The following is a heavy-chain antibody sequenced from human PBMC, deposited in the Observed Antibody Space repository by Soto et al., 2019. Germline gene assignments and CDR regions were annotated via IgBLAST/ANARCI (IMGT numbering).Heavy chain of an antibody. CDR3: ASFTYYYDSSGYYSQPYYYYGMDV. J-gene: IGHJ6*02. D-gene: IGHD3-22*01. V-gene: IGHV1-46*01. Sequence: ASVKVSCKASGYTFTSYYMHSVRQAPGQGLEWMGIINPSGGTTNYAQKFQGRVTMTRDTSTSTVYMELSSLRSEDTAVYYCASFTYYYDSSGYYSQPYYYYGMDVWGQGTTVTVSS. CDR1: GYTFTSYY. CDR2: INPSGGTT.